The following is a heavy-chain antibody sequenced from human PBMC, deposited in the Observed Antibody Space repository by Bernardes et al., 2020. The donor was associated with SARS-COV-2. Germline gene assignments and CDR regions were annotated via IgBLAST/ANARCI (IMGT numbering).Heavy chain of an antibody. CDR3: ASLSPFCCYRNAFDI. D-gene: IGHD3-16*02. CDR2: ISPGGVT. J-gene: IGHJ3*02. CDR1: GGPFNDYF. Sequence: SETLPLTCAVYGGPFNDYFWTWIRQSPGKGLEWIGEISPGGVTKYNPSLKSRVTISLDTSKNQFSLGLTSVTAADTAVYYCASLSPFCCYRNAFDIWGQG. V-gene: IGHV4-34*01.